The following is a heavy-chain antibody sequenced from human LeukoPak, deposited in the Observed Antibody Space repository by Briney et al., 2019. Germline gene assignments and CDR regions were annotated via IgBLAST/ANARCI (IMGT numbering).Heavy chain of an antibody. CDR1: DYTFTSYG. CDR3: ARALYYYDSSGYSFDY. J-gene: IGHJ4*02. CDR2: IRAYNGST. V-gene: IGHV1-18*01. D-gene: IGHD3-22*01. Sequence: GASVKVSCKASDYTFTSYGISWVRQAPGQGLEWMGWIRAYNGSTNYAQKIQGRVTMTTDTSTSTAYMELRSLRSDDTAVYYCARALYYYDSSGYSFDYWGQGTLVTVSS.